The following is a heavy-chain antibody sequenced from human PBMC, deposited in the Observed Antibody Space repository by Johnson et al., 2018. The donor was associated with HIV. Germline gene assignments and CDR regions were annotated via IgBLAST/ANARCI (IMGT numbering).Heavy chain of an antibody. CDR2: ISYDGSNK. CDR3: AKEQSVVVIGIGAFDI. J-gene: IGHJ3*02. Sequence: QAQLVESGGGVVQPGRSLRLSCAASGFTFSSYAMHWVRQAPGKGLEWVAVISYDGSNKYYADSVKGRFTISRDNSKNTLYLQMNSLRAEATAVYYCAKEQSVVVIGIGAFDIWGQGTMVTVSS. D-gene: IGHD3-22*01. V-gene: IGHV3-30*04. CDR1: GFTFSSYA.